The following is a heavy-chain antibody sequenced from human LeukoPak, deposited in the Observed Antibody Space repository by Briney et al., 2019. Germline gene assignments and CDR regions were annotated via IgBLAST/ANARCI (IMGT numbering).Heavy chain of an antibody. CDR1: GGSFSGYY. Sequence: SETLSLTCAVYGGSFSGYYWSWIRQPPGEGLEWIGEINHSGSTNYNPSLKSRVTISVDTSKNQFSLKLSSVTAADTAVYYCARGPDIVVVVAATLDWYFDLWGRGTLVTVSS. CDR3: ARGPDIVVVVAATLDWYFDL. D-gene: IGHD2-15*01. V-gene: IGHV4-34*01. CDR2: INHSGST. J-gene: IGHJ2*01.